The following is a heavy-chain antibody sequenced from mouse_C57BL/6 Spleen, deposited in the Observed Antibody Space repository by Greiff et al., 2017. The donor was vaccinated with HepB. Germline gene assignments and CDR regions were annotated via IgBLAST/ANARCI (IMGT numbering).Heavy chain of an antibody. CDR2: IYPSDSET. J-gene: IGHJ3*01. CDR3: ARLDGYYWFAY. V-gene: IGHV1-61*01. CDR1: GYTFTSYW. Sequence: QVQLQQPGAELVRPGSSVKLSCKASGYTFTSYWMDWVKQRPGQGLEWIGNIYPSDSETHYNQKFKYKATLTVDKSSSTAYMQLSSLTSEDSAVYYCARLDGYYWFAYWGQGTLVTVSA. D-gene: IGHD2-3*01.